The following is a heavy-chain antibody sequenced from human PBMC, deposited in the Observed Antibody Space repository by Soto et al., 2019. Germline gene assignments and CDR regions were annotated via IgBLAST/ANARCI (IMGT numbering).Heavy chain of an antibody. J-gene: IGHJ6*03. D-gene: IGHD2-2*01. CDR3: ARGSCSSTSCYGGDYYYYYMDV. CDR1: GFTFSSYG. V-gene: IGHV3-33*01. CDR2: IWYDGSNK. Sequence: PGGSLRLSCAASGFTFSSYGMHWVRQAPGKGLEWVAVIWYDGSNKYYADSVKGRFTISRDNSKNTLYLQMNSLRAEDTAVYYCARGSCSSTSCYGGDYYYYYMDVWCTGTTVTVSS.